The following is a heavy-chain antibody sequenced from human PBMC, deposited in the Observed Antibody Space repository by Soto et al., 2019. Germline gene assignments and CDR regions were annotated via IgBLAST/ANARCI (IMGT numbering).Heavy chain of an antibody. Sequence: SETLSLTCTVSGGSISSGGYYWSWIRQHPGKGLEWIGYIYYSGSTYDNPSLKSRVTISVDTSKNQFSLKLSSVTAADTAVYYWARGGYYYGSGSRDYYYYEGMDVWGQGTTVTVSS. CDR3: ARGGYYYGSGSRDYYYYEGMDV. CDR2: IYYSGST. CDR1: GGSISSGGYY. V-gene: IGHV4-31*03. D-gene: IGHD3-10*01. J-gene: IGHJ6*02.